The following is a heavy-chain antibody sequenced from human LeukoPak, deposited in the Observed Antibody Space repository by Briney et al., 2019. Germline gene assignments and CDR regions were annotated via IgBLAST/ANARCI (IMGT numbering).Heavy chain of an antibody. V-gene: IGHV3-48*01. J-gene: IGHJ4*02. Sequence: GGSLRLSCAASGFTFTTYGMNWVRQAPGKGLEWISYISSSSSAIQYADSVKGRFTISRDNDKNSLYLQMNSLRAEDTAVYYCTRDSGRRRGVFNIDYWGQGTLVTVSS. CDR3: TRDSGRRRGVFNIDY. CDR2: ISSSSSAI. D-gene: IGHD3-10*01. CDR1: GFTFTTYG.